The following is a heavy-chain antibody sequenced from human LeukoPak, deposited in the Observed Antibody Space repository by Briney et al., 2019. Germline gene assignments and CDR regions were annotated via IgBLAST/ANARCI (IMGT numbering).Heavy chain of an antibody. CDR3: AKEALPGIAAAGRVY. CDR2: ISGSGGTT. D-gene: IGHD6-25*01. V-gene: IGHV3-23*01. CDR1: GFTFSSYG. Sequence: QPGGSLRLSCVASGFTFSSYGMSWVRQAPGMGLEWVSAISGSGGTTYYAASVRGRFTISRDNSKNTVYLQINSLRAEDTAVYFCAKEALPGIAAAGRVYWGQGTLVTVSS. J-gene: IGHJ4*02.